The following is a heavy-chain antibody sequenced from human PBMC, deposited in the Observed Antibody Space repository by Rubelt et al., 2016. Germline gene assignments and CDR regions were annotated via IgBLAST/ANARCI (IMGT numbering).Heavy chain of an antibody. Sequence: LVQPGGSLRLSCAASGFTFRNYWMSWVRQAPGKGLEWVANIRQDGSDKYYVDSVKGRFTVSRDNAKNSLYLQMNSLRAEDAAIYHCARRYYSDSRYFDLWGRGTPVTVSS. J-gene: IGHJ2*01. CDR3: ARRYYSDSRYFDL. V-gene: IGHV3-7*03. D-gene: IGHD3-22*01. CDR1: GFTFRNYW. CDR2: IRQDGSDK.